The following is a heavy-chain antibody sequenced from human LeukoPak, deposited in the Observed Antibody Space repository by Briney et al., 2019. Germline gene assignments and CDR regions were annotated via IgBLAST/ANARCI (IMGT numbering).Heavy chain of an antibody. Sequence: GGSLRLSCTASGFTIGDYAMSWFRQAPGQGLEWEGFIRSKAYGGTTEYAASVKGISTISRDDSKNIAYLQMISLKTEDTAVYYCTRLIQLWYRVDCWGQGTLVTVSS. CDR2: IRSKAYGGTT. CDR3: TRLIQLWYRVDC. V-gene: IGHV3-49*03. D-gene: IGHD5-18*01. J-gene: IGHJ4*02. CDR1: GFTIGDYA.